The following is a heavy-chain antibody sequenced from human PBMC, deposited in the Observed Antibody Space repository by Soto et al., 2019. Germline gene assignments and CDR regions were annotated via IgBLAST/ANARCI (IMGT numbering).Heavy chain of an antibody. CDR2: IYYSGNT. J-gene: IGHJ4*02. V-gene: IGHV4-59*01. Sequence: SETLSLTCTVSGGSISSYYWSWIRQPPGRGLEWIGYIYYSGNTNYNPSLKSRVIISVDTSKNQFSLKLSSVTAADTAVYYCARRYGAAFDYWGQGTLVTVSS. CDR1: GGSISSYY. CDR3: ARRYGAAFDY. D-gene: IGHD2-15*01.